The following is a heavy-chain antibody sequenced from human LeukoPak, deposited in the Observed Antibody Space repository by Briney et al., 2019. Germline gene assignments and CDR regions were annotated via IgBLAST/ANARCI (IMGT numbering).Heavy chain of an antibody. V-gene: IGHV1-18*01. J-gene: IGHJ4*02. Sequence: ASVKVSCKASGYTFTSYGISWVRQAPGQGLEWMGWISAYNGNTNYAQKLQGRVTMTTDTSTSTAYMELRSLRSDDTAVYYCARDPEYCSSTSCSFDYWGQGTLVTVSS. D-gene: IGHD2-2*01. CDR3: ARDPEYCSSTSCSFDY. CDR2: ISAYNGNT. CDR1: GYTFTSYG.